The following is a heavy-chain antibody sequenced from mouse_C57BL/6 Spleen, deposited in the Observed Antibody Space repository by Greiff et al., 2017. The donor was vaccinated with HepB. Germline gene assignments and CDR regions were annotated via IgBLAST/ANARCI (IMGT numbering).Heavy chain of an antibody. D-gene: IGHD2-2*01. V-gene: IGHV1-63*01. J-gene: IGHJ1*03. Sequence: QVQLKQSGAELVRPGTSVKMSCKASGYTFTNYWIGWAKQRPGHGLEWIGDIYPGGGYTNYNEKFKGKATLTADKSSSTAYMQFSSLTSEDSAIYYCARWGYDVRYFDVWGTGTTVTVSS. CDR2: IYPGGGYT. CDR3: ARWGYDVRYFDV. CDR1: GYTFTNYW.